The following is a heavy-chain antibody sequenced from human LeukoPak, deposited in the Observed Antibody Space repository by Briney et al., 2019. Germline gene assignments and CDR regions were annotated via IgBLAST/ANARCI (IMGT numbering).Heavy chain of an antibody. CDR1: GGSISSYY. D-gene: IGHD3-3*01. V-gene: IGHV4-59*01. Sequence: TSETLSLTCTVSGGSISSYYWSWIRQSPGKDLEWIAYIYYSGTTHYNPSLKSRVTISVDTSKNQFSLGLSSVTAADTAVYYCARGFGEVIRSDYYYYGMDVWGQGTTVSVTS. J-gene: IGHJ6*02. CDR3: ARGFGEVIRSDYYYYGMDV. CDR2: IYYSGTT.